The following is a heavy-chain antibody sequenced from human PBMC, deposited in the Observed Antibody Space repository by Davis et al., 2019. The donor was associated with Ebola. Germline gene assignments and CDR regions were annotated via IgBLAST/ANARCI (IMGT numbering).Heavy chain of an antibody. CDR2: INPHNGNT. V-gene: IGHV1-18*04. CDR3: ARAQFPTTSDH. CDR1: GYTFTSYG. J-gene: IGHJ4*01. D-gene: IGHD1-1*01. Sequence: AASVQVSCKASGYTFTSYGITWVRQAPGPGLVWLGWINPHNGNTNYAQNVQGRVTMTTDTSTSTAYMEVGSLRSDDTAVYYCARAQFPTTSDHWGQGTLVTVSS.